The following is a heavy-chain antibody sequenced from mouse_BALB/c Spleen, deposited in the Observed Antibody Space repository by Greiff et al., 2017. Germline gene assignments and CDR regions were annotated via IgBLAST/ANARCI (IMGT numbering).Heavy chain of an antibody. V-gene: IGHV3-2*02. D-gene: IGHD3-1*01. CDR2: ISYSGST. Sequence: DVKLQESGPGLVKPSQSLSLTCTVTGYSITSDYAWNWIRQFPGNKLEWMGYISYSGSTSYNPSLKSRISITRDTSKNQFFLQLNSVTTEDTATYYCARGATLTMDYWGQGTSVTVSS. CDR1: GYSITSDYA. CDR3: ARGATLTMDY. J-gene: IGHJ4*01.